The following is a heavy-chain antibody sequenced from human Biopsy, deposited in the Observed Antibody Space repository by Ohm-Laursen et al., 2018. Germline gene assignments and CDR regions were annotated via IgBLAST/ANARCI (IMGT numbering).Heavy chain of an antibody. CDR1: GGTFSNYG. Sequence: GASVKVSCKAPGGTFSNYGVNWVRQALGQGLEWLGGNIPILGTGNYAQKFQDRVTVAADTSTSTATMELRSLRSDDTAVYHCATKLTGYFHHWGQGTLVIVSS. CDR2: NIPILGTG. V-gene: IGHV1-69*06. CDR3: ATKLTGYFHH. J-gene: IGHJ1*01. D-gene: IGHD3-9*01.